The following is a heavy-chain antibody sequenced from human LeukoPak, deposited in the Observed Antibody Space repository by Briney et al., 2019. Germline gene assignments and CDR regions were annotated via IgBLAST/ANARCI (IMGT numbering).Heavy chain of an antibody. CDR2: ISRSSDAI. Sequence: GGSLRLSCAASGFNFSAYSMNWVRQAPGKGREWVSYISRSSDAIYDADSVKGRFTISRDNAKNLLFLQMTSLGVEDTALYYCARGDSDHYITLDYWGQGTLVTVSS. V-gene: IGHV3-48*01. J-gene: IGHJ4*02. CDR3: ARGDSDHYITLDY. CDR1: GFNFSAYS. D-gene: IGHD4-17*01.